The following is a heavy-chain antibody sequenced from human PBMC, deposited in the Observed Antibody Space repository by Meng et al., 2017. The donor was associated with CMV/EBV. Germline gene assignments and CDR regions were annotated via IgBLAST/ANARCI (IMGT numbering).Heavy chain of an antibody. J-gene: IGHJ4*02. CDR2: IIPIFGTA. V-gene: IGHV1-69*05. D-gene: IGHD2-2*01. CDR1: GYTLTELS. CDR3: ARWGYCSSTSCTRGYFDY. Sequence: SVKVSCKVSGYTLTELSMHWVRQAPGQGLEWMGGIIPIFGTANYAQKFQGRVTITTDESTSTAYMELSSLRSEDTAVYYCARWGYCSSTSCTRGYFDYWGQGTLVTVSS.